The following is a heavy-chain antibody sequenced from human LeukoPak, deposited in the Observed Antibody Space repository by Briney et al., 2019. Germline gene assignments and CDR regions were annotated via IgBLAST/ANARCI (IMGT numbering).Heavy chain of an antibody. V-gene: IGHV3-21*01. CDR2: ISSSSSYI. CDR1: GFTFSSYS. D-gene: IGHD6-19*01. J-gene: IGHJ3*02. Sequence: PGGSLRLSCAASGFTFSSYSMNWVRQAPGKGLEWVSSISSSSSYIYYADSVKGRFTISRDNAKNSLYLQMNSLRAEDTAVYYCARDLLYSSGRLGYAFDIWGQGTMVTVSS. CDR3: ARDLLYSSGRLGYAFDI.